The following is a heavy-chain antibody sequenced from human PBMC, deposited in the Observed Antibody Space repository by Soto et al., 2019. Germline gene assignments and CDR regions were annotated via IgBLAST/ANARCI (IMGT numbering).Heavy chain of an antibody. D-gene: IGHD3-10*01. CDR1: GYSFTSYW. V-gene: IGHV5-51*01. CDR2: IYAGDTET. Sequence: GESLKISCNGSGYSFTSYWISLVRQMPGKGLEWMGIIYAGDTETRYSPSFQGLVTISADKSISTAYLQWSSLEASDTAMYYCARHRRDYPFDIWGQGTMVTVS. CDR3: ARHRRDYPFDI. J-gene: IGHJ3*02.